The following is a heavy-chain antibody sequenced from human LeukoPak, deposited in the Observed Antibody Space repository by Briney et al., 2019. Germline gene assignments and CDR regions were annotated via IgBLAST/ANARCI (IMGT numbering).Heavy chain of an antibody. CDR2: IIPIFGTA. D-gene: IGHD3-22*01. J-gene: IGHJ5*02. CDR3: ARDQEEGYYDSSDFILLSNWFDP. V-gene: IGHV1-69*05. CDR1: GGTFSSYA. Sequence: GSSVKVSGKASGGTFSSYAISWVRQAPGQGLEWMGGIIPIFGTANYAQKFQGRVTITTDESTSTAYMELSSLRSEDTAAYYCARDQEEGYYDSSDFILLSNWFDPWGQGTLVTVSS.